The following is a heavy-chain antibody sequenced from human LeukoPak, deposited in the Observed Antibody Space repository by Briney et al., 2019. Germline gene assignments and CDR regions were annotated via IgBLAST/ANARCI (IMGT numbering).Heavy chain of an antibody. V-gene: IGHV3-30*02. D-gene: IGHD5-24*01. Sequence: GGSLRLSCAASGSTFSSYGMHWVRQAPGKGLEWVAFIRYDGSNKYYADSVKGRFTISRDNAKNSLYLQMNSLRAEDTAVYYCARDGGDGYSHFDYWGQGTLVTVSS. CDR2: IRYDGSNK. CDR3: ARDGGDGYSHFDY. CDR1: GSTFSSYG. J-gene: IGHJ4*02.